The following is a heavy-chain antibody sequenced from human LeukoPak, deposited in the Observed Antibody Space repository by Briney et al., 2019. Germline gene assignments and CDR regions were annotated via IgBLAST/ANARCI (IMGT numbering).Heavy chain of an antibody. CDR2: ITPIFGTA. CDR3: ARGNDGSGSPSYYFYYMDV. J-gene: IGHJ6*03. Sequence: ASVKVSCKASGGTFSSYAISWVRQAPGQGLEWMGGITPIFGTANYAQKFQGRVTIAADESTSTAYMELSSLRSEDTAVYYCARGNDGSGSPSYYFYYMDVGGKGTTVTISS. V-gene: IGHV1-69*13. CDR1: GGTFSSYA. D-gene: IGHD3-10*01.